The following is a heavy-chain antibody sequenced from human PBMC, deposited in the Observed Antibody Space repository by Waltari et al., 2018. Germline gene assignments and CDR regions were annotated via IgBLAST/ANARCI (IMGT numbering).Heavy chain of an antibody. CDR3: AFDSSGYSGS. CDR1: GFTFSSYA. CDR2: ISGSGGST. J-gene: IGHJ5*02. D-gene: IGHD3-22*01. V-gene: IGHV3-23*01. Sequence: EVQLLESGGGLVQPGGSLRLSCAASGFTFSSYAMSWVRQAPVKGLEGVSAISGSGGSTYYADSVKGRFTISRDNSKNTLYLQMNSLRAEDTAVYYCAFDSSGYSGSWGQGTLVTVSS.